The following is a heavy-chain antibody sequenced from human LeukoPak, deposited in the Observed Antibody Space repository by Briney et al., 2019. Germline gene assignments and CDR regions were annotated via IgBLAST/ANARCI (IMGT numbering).Heavy chain of an antibody. CDR3: AREGTAGTNLNWFDP. J-gene: IGHJ5*02. V-gene: IGHV4-59*01. Sequence: SETLSLTCTVSGGSISSYYWSWIRQPPGKGLEWIGYISYSGSTNFNPSLKSRVTISVDTSKDQFSLKLSSVTAADTAVYYCAREGTAGTNLNWFDPWGQGTLVTVSS. CDR2: ISYSGST. D-gene: IGHD1-1*01. CDR1: GGSISSYY.